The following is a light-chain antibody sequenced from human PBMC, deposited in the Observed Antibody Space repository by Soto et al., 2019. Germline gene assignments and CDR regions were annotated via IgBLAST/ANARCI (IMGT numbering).Light chain of an antibody. CDR1: SSDVGGYNY. J-gene: IGLJ1*01. V-gene: IGLV2-14*01. Sequence: QSVLTQPASVSGSPGQSITISCTGTSSDVGGYNYASWYQQHPGKAPKLMIYEVSNRPSGVSNRFSGSKSGNTASLTISGLQAEDEADYYCSSYTSSSPLDVFGTGTKVTVL. CDR3: SSYTSSSPLDV. CDR2: EVS.